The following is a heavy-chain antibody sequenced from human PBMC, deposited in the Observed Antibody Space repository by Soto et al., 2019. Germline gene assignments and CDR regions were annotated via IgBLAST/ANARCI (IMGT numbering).Heavy chain of an antibody. J-gene: IGHJ4*02. D-gene: IGHD4-17*01. CDR1: GFTFSSYA. CDR2: ISGSGGST. V-gene: IGHV3-23*01. CDR3: AKDRLRWDPVAADY. Sequence: LRLSCAASGFTFSSYAMSWVRQAPGKGLEWVSAISGSGGSTYYADSVKGRFTISRDNSKNTLYLQMNSLRAEDTAVYYCAKDRLRWDPVAADYWGQGTLVSVSS.